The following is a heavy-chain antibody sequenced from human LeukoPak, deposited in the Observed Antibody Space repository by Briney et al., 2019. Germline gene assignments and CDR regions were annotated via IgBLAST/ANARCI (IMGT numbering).Heavy chain of an antibody. J-gene: IGHJ5*02. CDR2: IYTSGST. Sequence: PSETLSLTCTVSGGSISSYYWSWIRQPAGKGLDWIGRIYTSGSTNYNPSLKSRVTMSVDTSKNQFSLKLSSVTAADTAMYYCARGGTMGNANWFDPWGQGTLVTVSS. CDR3: ARGGTMGNANWFDP. V-gene: IGHV4-4*07. CDR1: GGSISSYY. D-gene: IGHD3-16*01.